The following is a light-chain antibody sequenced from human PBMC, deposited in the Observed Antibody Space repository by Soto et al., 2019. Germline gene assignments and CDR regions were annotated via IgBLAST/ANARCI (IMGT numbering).Light chain of an antibody. V-gene: IGKV3-15*01. Sequence: EIVMTQSPATLSVSPGERATLSCRASQSVSTNLAWYQQKPGQAPRLLMYGASTRATGIPARFSGSGSGTEFTLTLGSLQSEDFAVYYCQQYHNWPPYTFGQGTKLEIK. J-gene: IGKJ2*01. CDR2: GAS. CDR1: QSVSTN. CDR3: QQYHNWPPYT.